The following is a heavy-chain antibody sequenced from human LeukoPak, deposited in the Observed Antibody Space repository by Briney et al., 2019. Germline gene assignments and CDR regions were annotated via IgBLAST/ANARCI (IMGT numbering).Heavy chain of an antibody. D-gene: IGHD6-6*01. CDR2: IYEGGNK. CDR1: EFTVSYNY. CDR3: AKDSIAPSPFYGMDV. J-gene: IGHJ6*04. V-gene: IGHV3-53*01. Sequence: GGSLRLPCAASEFTVSYNYMHWLPQPPGKGLEWVSDIYEGGNKYYPDSLEGRFPISRDNSKNTLYLQRNSLRAEDTAVYYCAKDSIAPSPFYGMDVWGKGTTGTVSS.